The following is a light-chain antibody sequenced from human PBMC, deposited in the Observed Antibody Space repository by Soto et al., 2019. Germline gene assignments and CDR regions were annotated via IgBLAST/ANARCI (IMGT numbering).Light chain of an antibody. J-gene: IGLJ2*01. CDR1: SSDVGSYNY. Sequence: QSALTQPASVSGSPGQSITISCTGTSSDVGSYNYVSWYQQYPGKAPKLMIYDVSNRTSGVSYRFSGSKSGNTASLTISGLQAEDEADSSCIAYTTSSTHVVFGGGTKLTVL. CDR3: IAYTTSSTHVV. V-gene: IGLV2-14*01. CDR2: DVS.